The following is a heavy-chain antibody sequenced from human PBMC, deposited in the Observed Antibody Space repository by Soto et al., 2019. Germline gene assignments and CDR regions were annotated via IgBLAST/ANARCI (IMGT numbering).Heavy chain of an antibody. V-gene: IGHV3-9*01. J-gene: IGHJ4*02. CDR3: AKDIGYCTKGVCSPGGY. CDR1: GFTFDDYA. D-gene: IGHD2-8*01. CDR2: ISWNSGRI. Sequence: EVQLVESGGGLVQPGRSLRLSCAASGFTFDDYAMHWVQQPPGKGLEWVSGISWNSGRISYADSVKRRFTISRDNAKTSLYLQMNSLRAEDTALYYCAKDIGYCTKGVCSPGGYWGQGTLVTVSS.